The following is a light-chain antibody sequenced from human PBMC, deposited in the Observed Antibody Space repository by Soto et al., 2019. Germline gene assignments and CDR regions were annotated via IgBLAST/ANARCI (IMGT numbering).Light chain of an antibody. V-gene: IGKV2-28*01. CDR1: QSLLHSNGNND. Sequence: DIVMTQSPLSLPVTPGEPASISCRASQSLLHSNGNNDLDWYLQKPGQSPQLLMYLGSNRASRVTDRFRGSGSGTDFTLKISRVEAEDVGVYYSMQGQQTPVTFGQATRLEIK. CDR2: LGS. CDR3: MQGQQTPVT. J-gene: IGKJ5*01.